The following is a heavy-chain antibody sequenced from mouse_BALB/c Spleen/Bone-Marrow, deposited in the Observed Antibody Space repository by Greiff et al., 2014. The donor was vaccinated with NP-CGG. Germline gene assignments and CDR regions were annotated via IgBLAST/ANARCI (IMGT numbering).Heavy chain of an antibody. V-gene: IGHV1-26*01. CDR1: GYSFTGYY. D-gene: IGHD6-2*01. CDR2: VNPNKGGT. J-gene: IGHJ4*01. CDR3: ARVEGLYYGMDY. Sequence: DVKLQESGPDLVKPGASVKISCKASGYSFTGYYMHWVKQSHGKSLGWIGRVNPNKGGTSYNQKFKGKAIITVDKSSSTAYMELRSLTSEDSAVYYCARVEGLYYGMDYWGQGTSVTVSS.